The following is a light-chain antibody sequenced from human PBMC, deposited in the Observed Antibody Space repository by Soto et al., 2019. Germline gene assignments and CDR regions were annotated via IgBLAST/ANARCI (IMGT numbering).Light chain of an antibody. Sequence: QSALTQPPSASGSPGQSVTISCTGTSSDVGAYNYVSWYQQYPGKAPKLMIYEVSKRPSGVPDRFSGSQSVKTASLTVSGIEPDDDADYYCTSYAGSNIWVFGGGTKVTVL. CDR3: TSYAGSNIWV. CDR2: EVS. V-gene: IGLV2-8*01. J-gene: IGLJ3*02. CDR1: SSDVGAYNY.